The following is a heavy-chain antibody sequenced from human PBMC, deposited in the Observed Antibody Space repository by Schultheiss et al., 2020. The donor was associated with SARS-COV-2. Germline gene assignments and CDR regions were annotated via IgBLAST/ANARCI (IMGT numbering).Heavy chain of an antibody. J-gene: IGHJ3*02. CDR1: GGTFSSYA. Sequence: KISCKASGGTFSSYAISWVRQAPGQGLEWMGGIIPIFGTANYAQKFQGRVTITADESTSTAYMELSSLRSEDTAVYYCSSGGYDFFDAFDIWGQGTMVTVSS. CDR2: IIPIFGTA. CDR3: SSGGYDFFDAFDI. V-gene: IGHV1-69*01. D-gene: IGHD3-3*01.